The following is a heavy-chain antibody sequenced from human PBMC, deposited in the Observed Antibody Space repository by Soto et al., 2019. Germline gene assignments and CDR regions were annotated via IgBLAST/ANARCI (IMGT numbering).Heavy chain of an antibody. CDR2: VYAGGAT. D-gene: IGHD2-15*01. CDR1: GFTVGTNY. CDR3: ARGMCSGGRCSLGYYYDC. V-gene: IGHV3-53*02. J-gene: IGHJ4*02. Sequence: EVQLVETGGDLIQPGGSLRLSCAASGFTVGTNYMSWVRQAPGRGLEWVSSVYAGGATYYADSVKGRFTISRDDSKNTLYLQMNSLRAADTAVYYCARGMCSGGRCSLGYYYDCWGQGTLVTVSS.